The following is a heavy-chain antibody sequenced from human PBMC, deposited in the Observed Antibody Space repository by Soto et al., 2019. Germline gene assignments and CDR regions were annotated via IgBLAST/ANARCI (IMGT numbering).Heavy chain of an antibody. Sequence: GGSLRLSCAASGFTFGSYAMNWVRQAPGKGPEWVSAISGSGDSTFYADSVKGRFTISRDNCKNTLYLQMNSLRAEDTAVYYCARGVFLINILIGAGPRFVNWGQGPLVTLNS. V-gene: IGHV3-23*01. J-gene: IGHJ4*02. CDR1: GFTFGSYA. CDR2: ISGSGDST. CDR3: ARGVFLINILIGAGPRFVN. D-gene: IGHD3-9*01.